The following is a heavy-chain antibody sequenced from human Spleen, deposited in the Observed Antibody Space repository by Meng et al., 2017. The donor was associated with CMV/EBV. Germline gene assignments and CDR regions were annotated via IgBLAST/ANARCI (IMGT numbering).Heavy chain of an antibody. Sequence: GSLKISCAASGFTFSDYGMHWVRQAPGKGLEWVSFIEYDGRNEYYVDSVKGRFTVSRDNSKNMLYLQMNRLKPEETATYYCVKDKYEGVDHWGQGTLVTVYS. CDR3: VKDKYEGVDH. CDR1: GFTFSDYG. J-gene: IGHJ4*02. V-gene: IGHV3-30*02. D-gene: IGHD3-3*01. CDR2: IEYDGRNE.